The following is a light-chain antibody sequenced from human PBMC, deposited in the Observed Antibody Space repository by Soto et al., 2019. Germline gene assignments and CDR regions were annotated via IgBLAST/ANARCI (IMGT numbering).Light chain of an antibody. CDR1: TGAVTTDHY. V-gene: IGLV7-46*01. CDR3: LLSYTGTWV. CDR2: DTS. J-gene: IGLJ3*02. Sequence: QAVVTQEPSLTVSPGGTVTLTCGSNTGAVTTDHYPYWFQQKPGQAPRTLIWDTSNKHSWTPARFSGSLLGGQAALTLSGEQSEDEAEYSCLLSYTGTWVFGGGTKLTVL.